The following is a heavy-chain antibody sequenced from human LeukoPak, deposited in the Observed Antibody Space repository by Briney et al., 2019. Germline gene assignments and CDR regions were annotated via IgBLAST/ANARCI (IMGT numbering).Heavy chain of an antibody. Sequence: GGSLRPSCAASGFTFSSYEMNWVRQAPGKGLEWVSYISSSGSTIYYADSVKGRFTISRDNAKNSLYLQMNSLRAEDTAVYYCASSITMVRGVIEYFQHWGQGTLVTVSS. V-gene: IGHV3-48*03. J-gene: IGHJ1*01. CDR3: ASSITMVRGVIEYFQH. CDR2: ISSSGSTI. CDR1: GFTFSSYE. D-gene: IGHD3-10*01.